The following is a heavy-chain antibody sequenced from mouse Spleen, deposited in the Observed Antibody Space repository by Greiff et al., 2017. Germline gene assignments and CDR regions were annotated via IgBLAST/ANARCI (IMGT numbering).Heavy chain of an antibody. J-gene: IGHJ2*01. CDR2: IDPSDSYT. V-gene: IGHV1-50*01. CDR1: GYTFTSYW. CDR3: ARAYYGSDY. Sequence: QVQLQQPGAELVKPGASVKLSCKASGYTFTSYWMQWVKQRPGQGLEWIGEIDPSDSYTNYNQKFKGKATLTVDTSSSTAYMQLSSLTSEDSAVYYCARAYYGSDYWGQGTTLTVSS. D-gene: IGHD2-9*01.